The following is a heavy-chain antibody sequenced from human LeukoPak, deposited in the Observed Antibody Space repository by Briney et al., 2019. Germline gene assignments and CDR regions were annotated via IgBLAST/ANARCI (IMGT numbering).Heavy chain of an antibody. Sequence: GGSLRLSCAASGFTFSSYSMNWVRQAPGKGLGWVSSISSSSSYIYYADSVKGRFTISRDNAKNSLYLQMNSLRAEDTAVYYCARGDIAARPRRYFDYWGQGTLVTVSS. D-gene: IGHD6-6*01. CDR2: ISSSSSYI. J-gene: IGHJ4*02. V-gene: IGHV3-21*01. CDR1: GFTFSSYS. CDR3: ARGDIAARPRRYFDY.